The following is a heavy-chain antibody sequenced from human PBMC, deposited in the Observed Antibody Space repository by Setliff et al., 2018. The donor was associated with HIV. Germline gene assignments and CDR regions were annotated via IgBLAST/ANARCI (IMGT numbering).Heavy chain of an antibody. V-gene: IGHV4-34*01. CDR3: AKYGPNCRSITCDEGYYFDS. CDR1: GGSFSGYY. CDR2: IDHSGST. J-gene: IGHJ4*02. D-gene: IGHD2-2*01. Sequence: NPSETLSLTCAVYGGSFSGYYWSWIRQAPGKGLEWIGEIDHSGSTNYNPSLKSRVTISVDTSKNHFSLRLTSVTAADTAPYYCAKYGPNCRSITCDEGYYFDSWGQGALVTVSS.